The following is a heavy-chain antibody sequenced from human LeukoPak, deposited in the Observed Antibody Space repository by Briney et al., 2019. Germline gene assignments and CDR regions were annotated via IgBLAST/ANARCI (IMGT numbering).Heavy chain of an antibody. J-gene: IGHJ6*04. CDR3: ATGLWFGKYLDV. V-gene: IGHV1-2*02. CDR1: GYTFTGDY. D-gene: IGHD3-10*01. CDR2: INPNSGGT. Sequence: ASVKVSCKASGYTFTGDYMHWVRHAPGQGLEWMGWINPNSGGTNYAQKFQGRVTMTEDTSTDTAYMELSSLRSEDTAVYYCATGLWFGKYLDVWGKGTTVTISS.